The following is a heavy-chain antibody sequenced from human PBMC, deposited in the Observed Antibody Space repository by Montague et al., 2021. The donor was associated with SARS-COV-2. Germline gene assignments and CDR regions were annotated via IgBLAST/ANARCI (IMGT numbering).Heavy chain of an antibody. CDR3: ARVGRQQLVRLSGMDV. V-gene: IGHV4-39*07. D-gene: IGHD6-13*01. Sequence: SETLSLTCTVSGGSISSSTYYWCWIRQPPGKGLEWIGSIYYNGSTYYNPSLKSRATISVDTSKNQFSLKLSSVTAADTAVYYCARVGRQQLVRLSGMDVWGQGTMVTVSS. CDR2: IYYNGST. CDR1: GGSISSSTYY. J-gene: IGHJ6*02.